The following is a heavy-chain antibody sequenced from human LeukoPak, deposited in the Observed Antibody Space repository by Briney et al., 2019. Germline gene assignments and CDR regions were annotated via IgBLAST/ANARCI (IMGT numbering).Heavy chain of an antibody. V-gene: IGHV1-69*13. D-gene: IGHD3-16*01. J-gene: IGHJ6*02. CDR3: ARVSLRRNYYYYYGMDV. CDR2: IIPIFGTA. CDR1: GGTFSSYA. Sequence: SVKVSCKASGGTFSSYAISWVRQAPGQGLEWMGGIIPIFGTANYAQKFQGRVTITADESTSTAYMELSSLRSEDTAVYYCARVSLRRNYYYYYGMDVWGRGTTVTVSS.